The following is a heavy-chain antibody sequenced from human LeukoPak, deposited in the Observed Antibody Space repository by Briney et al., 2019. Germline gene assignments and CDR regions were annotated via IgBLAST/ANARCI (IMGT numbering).Heavy chain of an antibody. CDR2: VSSASGFI. CDR1: EFTFNRYS. V-gene: IGHV3-21*01. Sequence: PGGSLRLSCTASEFTFNRYSINWVRQAPGRGLEWVSSVSSASGFIYYADSVKGRFTISRDNAKNSVYLQMNSLRAEDTAIYYCARPGGYDWVGYYNYHYGMDVWGQGTTVTVSS. J-gene: IGHJ6*02. CDR3: ARPGGYDWVGYYNYHYGMDV. D-gene: IGHD5-12*01.